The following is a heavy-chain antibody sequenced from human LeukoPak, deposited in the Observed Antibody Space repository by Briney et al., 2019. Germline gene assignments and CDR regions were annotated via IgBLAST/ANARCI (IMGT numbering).Heavy chain of an antibody. CDR1: GLTFSSYS. J-gene: IGHJ4*02. CDR3: SSTSLAWAGFDY. D-gene: IGHD2-2*01. CDR2: ISSSSSYI. V-gene: IGHV3-21*04. Sequence: KPGGSLRFSCAASGLTFSSYSMNWVRQAPGKGREWVSSISSSSSYIYYADSVKGRFSISRDNSKNTLYLQMNSLRAEDTAVYYCSSTSLAWAGFDYWGQGTLVTVSS.